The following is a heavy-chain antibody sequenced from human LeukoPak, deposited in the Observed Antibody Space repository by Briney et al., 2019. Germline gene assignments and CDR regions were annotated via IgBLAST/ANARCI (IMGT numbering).Heavy chain of an antibody. CDR1: GFTFTNYW. V-gene: IGHV3-74*01. J-gene: IGHJ4*02. CDR3: ARGRWYSSGYFDY. CDR2: IDGDGSST. Sequence: GGSLRLSCAASGFTFTNYWMHWVRQAPGKGLVWVSRIDGDGSSTDYADSVKGRFTISRDNAKNSLYLQMNSLRAEDTAVYYCARGRWYSSGYFDYWGQGTLVTVSS. D-gene: IGHD6-19*01.